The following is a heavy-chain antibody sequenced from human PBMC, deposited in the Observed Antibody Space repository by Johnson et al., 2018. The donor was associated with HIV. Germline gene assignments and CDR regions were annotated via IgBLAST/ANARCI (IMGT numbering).Heavy chain of an antibody. CDR2: IRYDGSNK. Sequence: QVQVVESGGGVVQPGGSLRLSCAASGFTFSSYGMHWVRQAPGKGLEWVAFIRYDGSNKYYADSVKGRFTISRDNSKNTLYLQMNSLRAGDTAVYYCARRSIRSDGFDIWGQGTMVTVSS. V-gene: IGHV3-30*02. CDR1: GFTFSSYG. D-gene: IGHD4-11*01. CDR3: ARRSIRSDGFDI. J-gene: IGHJ3*02.